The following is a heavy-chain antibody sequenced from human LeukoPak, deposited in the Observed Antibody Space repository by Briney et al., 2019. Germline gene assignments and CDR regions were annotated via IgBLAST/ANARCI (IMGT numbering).Heavy chain of an antibody. Sequence: SETLSLTCAVYGGSFSGYYWSWIRQPPGKGLEWIGEINHSGSTNYNPSLKSRVTISVDTSKDQFSLKLSSVTAADTAVYYCARHPLVGYQFDYWGQGTLVTVSS. J-gene: IGHJ4*02. CDR1: GGSFSGYY. CDR2: INHSGST. CDR3: ARHPLVGYQFDY. V-gene: IGHV4-34*01. D-gene: IGHD2-2*01.